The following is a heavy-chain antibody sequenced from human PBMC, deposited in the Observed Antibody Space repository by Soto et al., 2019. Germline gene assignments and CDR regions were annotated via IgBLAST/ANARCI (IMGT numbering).Heavy chain of an antibody. D-gene: IGHD3-10*01. CDR1: GYTFTSYA. J-gene: IGHJ4*02. Sequence: ASVKLSCKACGYTFTSYAMHWVRRAPRQRLEWMGWINAGNGNTKYSQKFQGRVTITRDTSASTAYMELSSLRSEDTAVYYCARRGRPNYYGSGSYLGYWGQGTLVTVSS. CDR3: ARRGRPNYYGSGSYLGY. V-gene: IGHV1-3*01. CDR2: INAGNGNT.